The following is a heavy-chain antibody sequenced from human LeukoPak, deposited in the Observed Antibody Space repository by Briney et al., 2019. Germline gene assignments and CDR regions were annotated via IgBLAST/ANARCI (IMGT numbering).Heavy chain of an antibody. Sequence: GESLKISCKGSGYRFTSHWIGWVRQMPGKGLEWMGIIFPGDSETIYSPSFQGQVTISVDKSISTAHLQWSSLKASDTAMYYCARRGDYYYYGMDVWGQGTRVTVSS. J-gene: IGHJ6*02. CDR2: IFPGDSET. D-gene: IGHD3-10*01. CDR1: GYRFTSHW. CDR3: ARRGDYYYYGMDV. V-gene: IGHV5-51*01.